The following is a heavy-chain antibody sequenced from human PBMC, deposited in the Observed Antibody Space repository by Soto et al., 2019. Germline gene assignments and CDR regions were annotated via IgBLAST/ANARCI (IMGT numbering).Heavy chain of an antibody. J-gene: IGHJ5*02. CDR2: IYPGDSDT. V-gene: IGHV5-51*01. CDR1: GYTFSSYW. Sequence: GESLKISCKGSGYTFSSYWIGWVRQMPGKGLEWMGLIYPGDSDTRYSPSFQGQVTISADKSITTAYLQWSSLKASDTAMYYCVRHHIEGSGSYGTWGQGTLVTVSS. D-gene: IGHD3-10*01. CDR3: VRHHIEGSGSYGT.